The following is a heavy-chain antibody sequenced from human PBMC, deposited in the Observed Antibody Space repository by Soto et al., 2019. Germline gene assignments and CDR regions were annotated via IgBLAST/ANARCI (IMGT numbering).Heavy chain of an antibody. Sequence: SETLSLTCTVSGGSISSYYWSWIRQPPGKGLEWIGYIYYSGSTNYNPSLKSRVTISVDTSKNQFSLKLSSVTAADTAVYYCARGTRFLEWLPGYYGMDIWGQGTTVTVSS. CDR3: ARGTRFLEWLPGYYGMDI. D-gene: IGHD3-3*01. CDR1: GGSISSYY. CDR2: IYYSGST. V-gene: IGHV4-59*01. J-gene: IGHJ6*02.